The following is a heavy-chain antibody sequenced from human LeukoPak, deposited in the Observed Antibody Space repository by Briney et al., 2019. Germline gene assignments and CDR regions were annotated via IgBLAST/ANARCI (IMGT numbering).Heavy chain of an antibody. J-gene: IGHJ4*02. Sequence: GGSLRLSCAASGFTFNTYAMTRVRQAPGKGLEWVSAISGSGGSTYYADSVKGRFTISRDNSKNTLYLQMNSLRAEDTAVYYCAKRAYTRYYDSSGYYYFDYWGQGTLVTVSS. CDR2: ISGSGGST. CDR3: AKRAYTRYYDSSGYYYFDY. CDR1: GFTFNTYA. V-gene: IGHV3-23*01. D-gene: IGHD3-22*01.